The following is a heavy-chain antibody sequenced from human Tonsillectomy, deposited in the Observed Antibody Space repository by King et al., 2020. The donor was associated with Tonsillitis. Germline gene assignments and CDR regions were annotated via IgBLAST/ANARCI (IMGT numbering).Heavy chain of an antibody. V-gene: IGHV3-30*02. CDR1: GFTFSSYG. D-gene: IGHD2-2*01. Sequence: VQLVESGGGVVQPGGSLRLSCAASGFTFSSYGMHWVRQAPGKGLEWVAFIRDDGSNKYYADSVKGRFTISRDNSKNTLYLQMNSLRAEDTAVYYCAKDSNPTYCSTTNGGRFDPWGQGTLVTVSS. CDR3: AKDSNPTYCSTTNGGRFDP. J-gene: IGHJ5*02. CDR2: IRDDGSNK.